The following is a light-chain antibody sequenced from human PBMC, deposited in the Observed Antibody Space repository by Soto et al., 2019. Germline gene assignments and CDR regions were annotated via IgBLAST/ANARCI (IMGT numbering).Light chain of an antibody. Sequence: EIVMTQSPATLSVSPGERATLSCRASQSVSINLAWYQQKPGQAPRLLMYGASTRATDIPARFSGSGSGTEFTLIISSLQSEDFAVYYCQQYNNWPFTFGGGTKVDIK. CDR2: GAS. J-gene: IGKJ4*01. CDR1: QSVSIN. CDR3: QQYNNWPFT. V-gene: IGKV3-15*01.